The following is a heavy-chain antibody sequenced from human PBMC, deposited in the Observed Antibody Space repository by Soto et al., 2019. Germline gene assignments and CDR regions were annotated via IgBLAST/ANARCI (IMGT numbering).Heavy chain of an antibody. CDR3: AKSANYYGSSGYYWFDY. J-gene: IGHJ4*02. Sequence: EVQLLESGGGLVQPGGSLRLSCAASGFTFSSYAMSWVRQAPGKGLEWVSAISGSGGSTYYADSVKGRFTISRDNSKNTLYLQINSLRAEDTAVYYCAKSANYYGSSGYYWFDYWGQGTLVTVSS. CDR1: GFTFSSYA. D-gene: IGHD3-22*01. CDR2: ISGSGGST. V-gene: IGHV3-23*01.